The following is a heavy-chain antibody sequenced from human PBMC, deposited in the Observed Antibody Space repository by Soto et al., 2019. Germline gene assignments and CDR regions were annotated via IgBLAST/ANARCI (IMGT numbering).Heavy chain of an antibody. CDR1: GYSFTKYY. Sequence: QVPLVQSGAEVKTPGASVHVSCKASGYSFTKYYLHWVRQAPGQGLEWMAIINPSSGDTTYAQKFQGRVTVTSYTSTSTVYMELRSLTSEDTAIYYCARVALSGGGWLDPWGQGTLVTVSS. J-gene: IGHJ5*02. D-gene: IGHD1-26*01. CDR3: ARVALSGGGWLDP. V-gene: IGHV1-46*01. CDR2: INPSSGDT.